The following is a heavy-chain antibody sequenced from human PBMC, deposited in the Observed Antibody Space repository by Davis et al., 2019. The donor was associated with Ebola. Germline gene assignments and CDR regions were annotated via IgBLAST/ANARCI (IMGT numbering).Heavy chain of an antibody. V-gene: IGHV3-30-3*01. CDR1: GFTFSSYA. CDR3: AREGYDILTGSNSIDY. D-gene: IGHD3-9*01. J-gene: IGHJ4*02. CDR2: ISYDGSNK. Sequence: GESLKISCAASGFTFSSYAMHWVRQAPGKGLEWVAVISYDGSNKYYADSMKGRFTISRDNSKNTLYLQMNSLRAEDTAVYYCAREGYDILTGSNSIDYWGQGTLVTVSS.